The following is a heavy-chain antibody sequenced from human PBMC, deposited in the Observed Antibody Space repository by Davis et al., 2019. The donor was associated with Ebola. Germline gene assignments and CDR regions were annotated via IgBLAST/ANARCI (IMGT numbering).Heavy chain of an antibody. CDR3: ARGKQPVSGWFDP. D-gene: IGHD6-6*01. CDR1: GYTFTGYY. CDR2: INPNSGGT. J-gene: IGHJ5*02. Sequence: ASVKVSCKASGYTFTGYYMHWVRQAPGQGLEWMGWINPNSGGTNYAQKFQGRVTMTRDTSISTAYMELRRLRSDDTAVYYCARGKQPVSGWFDPWGQGTLVTVSS. V-gene: IGHV1-2*02.